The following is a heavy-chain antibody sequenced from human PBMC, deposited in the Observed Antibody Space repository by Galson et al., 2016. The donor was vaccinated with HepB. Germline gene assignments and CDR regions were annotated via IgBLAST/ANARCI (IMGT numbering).Heavy chain of an antibody. CDR1: GGSISSRGYY. J-gene: IGHJ3*02. CDR3: AGAWYSSSWFLDAFDI. V-gene: IGHV4-31*03. CDR2: IYYGGGT. D-gene: IGHD6-13*01. Sequence: TLSLTCTVSGGSISSRGYYWSWIRQHPGKGLEWIGYIYYGGGTYYNPSLQSRLTISLDTSKNHFSLKLSSVTAADTAVYYCAGAWYSSSWFLDAFDIWGQGTMVIVSS.